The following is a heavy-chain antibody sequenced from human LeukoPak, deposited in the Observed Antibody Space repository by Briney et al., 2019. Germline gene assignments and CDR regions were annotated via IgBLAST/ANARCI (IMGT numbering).Heavy chain of an antibody. D-gene: IGHD1-26*01. CDR2: IYYSGST. Sequence: SETLSLTCTVSGGSISSGDYYWSWIRQPPGKGLEWIGYIYYSGSTYYNPSLKSRVTISVDTSKNQFSLKLSSVTAADTVVYYCAREVGATTWGFDYWGQGTLVTVSS. V-gene: IGHV4-30-4*08. CDR3: AREVGATTWGFDY. CDR1: GGSISSGDYY. J-gene: IGHJ4*02.